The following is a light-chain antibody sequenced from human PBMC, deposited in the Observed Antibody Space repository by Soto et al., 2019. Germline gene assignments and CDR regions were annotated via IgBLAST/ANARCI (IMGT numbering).Light chain of an antibody. CDR1: SSDVGGYNY. Sequence: ALTQPASVSGSPGQSITISCTGTSSDVGGYNYVSWYQQHPGKVPKLIIYEVTNRPSGVSNRFSGSKSGNSASLTISGLQAEDEADYYCSSYTSSGTLVFGTGTKVTVL. J-gene: IGLJ1*01. V-gene: IGLV2-14*01. CDR2: EVT. CDR3: SSYTSSGTLV.